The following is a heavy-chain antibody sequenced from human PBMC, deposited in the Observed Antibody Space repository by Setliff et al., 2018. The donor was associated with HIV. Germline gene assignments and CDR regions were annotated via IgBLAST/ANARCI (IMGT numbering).Heavy chain of an antibody. CDR2: ITESGGT. V-gene: IGHV3-23*01. CDR1: GFTFTTDA. J-gene: IGHJ4*02. D-gene: IGHD3-3*02. Sequence: SCAASGFTFTTDAMNWVRQAPGKGLEWVSSITESGGTYYADSMKGRFTISRDTSKNTVYLQMNSLTSEDTAIYYCASAFTTNYFYFNYWGQGTLVTVSS. CDR3: ASAFTTNYFYFNY.